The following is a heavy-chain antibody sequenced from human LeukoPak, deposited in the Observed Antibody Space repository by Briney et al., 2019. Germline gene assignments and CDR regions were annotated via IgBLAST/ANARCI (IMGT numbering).Heavy chain of an antibody. D-gene: IGHD7-27*01. Sequence: GGSLRLSCVASGFSFSDSWMSWVRQAPGKGLEWVADIDKDGNVRDYVDSVKSRFTISRDNAKNSLYLQMDSLRAEDTAVYYCATCTNWVAGDVWGQGTTVSV. CDR3: ATCTNWVAGDV. V-gene: IGHV3-7*01. J-gene: IGHJ6*02. CDR1: GFSFSDSW. CDR2: IDKDGNVR.